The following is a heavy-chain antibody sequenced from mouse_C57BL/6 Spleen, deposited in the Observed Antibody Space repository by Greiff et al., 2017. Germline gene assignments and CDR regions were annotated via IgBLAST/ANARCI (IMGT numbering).Heavy chain of an antibody. CDR2: IFPGGGGT. J-gene: IGHJ2*01. V-gene: IGHV1-9*01. Sequence: QVQLQQSGAELMKPGASVKLSCKATGYTFTGYWIEWVKQRPGHGLEWIGEIFPGGGGTNYNGKFKGKATFTADTSSNTAYMQLSSLTTEDYDIYDCESFRWDEIDYWGQGTTLTVSS. CDR1: GYTFTGYW. CDR3: ESFRWDEIDY. D-gene: IGHD4-1*01.